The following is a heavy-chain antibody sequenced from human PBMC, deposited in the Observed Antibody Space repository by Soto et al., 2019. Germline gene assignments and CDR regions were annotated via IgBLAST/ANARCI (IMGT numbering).Heavy chain of an antibody. CDR2: IYYSGST. CDR1: GGSISSSSYY. V-gene: IGHV4-39*01. J-gene: IGHJ3*02. D-gene: IGHD3-10*01. CDR3: SLWFGDEPDAFDI. Sequence: SETLSLTCTVSGGSISSSSYYWGWIRQPPGKGLEWIGSIYYSGSTYYNPSLKGRVTISVDTSKNQFSLKLSSVTAADTAVYYCSLWFGDEPDAFDIWGQGTMVTVSS.